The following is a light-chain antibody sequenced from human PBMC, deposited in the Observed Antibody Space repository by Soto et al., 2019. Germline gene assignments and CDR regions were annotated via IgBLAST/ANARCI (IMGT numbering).Light chain of an antibody. CDR3: QSYDSSLSGLNVV. CDR1: SSNIGAGYD. CDR2: GNS. V-gene: IGLV1-40*01. Sequence: QSVLTQPPSVSGAPGQRVTISCTGSSSNIGAGYDVHWYQQLPGTAPKLLIYGNSNRPSGVPDRLSGSKSGTSASLAITGLQAEDEADYCCQSYDSSLSGLNVVFGGGTKVTVL. J-gene: IGLJ2*01.